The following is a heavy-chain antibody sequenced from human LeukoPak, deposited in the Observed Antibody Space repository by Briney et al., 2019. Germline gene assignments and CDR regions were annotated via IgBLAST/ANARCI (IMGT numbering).Heavy chain of an antibody. CDR2: INQDGSEK. J-gene: IGHJ6*02. V-gene: IGHV3-7*01. CDR1: GFTFSTYW. CDR3: ASDRVFYGLDV. Sequence: PGGSLRLSCAASGFTFSTYWMSWVRQAPGKGLEWVANINQDGSEKHYVDSVKGRFTISRDNARNTLYLQMNSLRPEDTAIYYCASDRVFYGLDVWGQGTTVTVSS.